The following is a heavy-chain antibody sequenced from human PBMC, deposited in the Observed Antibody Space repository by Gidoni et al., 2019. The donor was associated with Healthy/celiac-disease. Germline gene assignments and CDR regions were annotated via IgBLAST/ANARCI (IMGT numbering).Heavy chain of an antibody. CDR2: IYYSGST. V-gene: IGHV4-39*01. Sequence: QLQLQESGPGLVKPSETLSLTCPVSGGSIRSSSSYWGWIRQPPGKGLEWIGSIYYSGSTYYNPSLKSRVTRSVDTAKNQFSLKLSSVTAADTAVYYCARHLVGANTHFDYWGQGTLVTVSS. J-gene: IGHJ4*02. CDR1: GGSIRSSSSY. D-gene: IGHD3-10*01. CDR3: ARHLVGANTHFDY.